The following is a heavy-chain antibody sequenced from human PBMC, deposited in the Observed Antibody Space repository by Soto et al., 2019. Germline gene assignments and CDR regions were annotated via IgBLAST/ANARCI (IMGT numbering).Heavy chain of an antibody. CDR3: ARGMGPRYCSSTSCYGYYYYGMDV. D-gene: IGHD2-2*01. J-gene: IGHJ6*02. CDR2: ISAYNGNT. CDR1: GYTFTSYG. V-gene: IGHV1-18*01. Sequence: ASVKVSCKASGYTFTSYGISWVRQAPGQGLEWMGWISAYNGNTNYAQKLQGRVTMTTDTYTSTAYMELRSLRSDDTAVYYCARGMGPRYCSSTSCYGYYYYGMDVWGQGTTVTVSS.